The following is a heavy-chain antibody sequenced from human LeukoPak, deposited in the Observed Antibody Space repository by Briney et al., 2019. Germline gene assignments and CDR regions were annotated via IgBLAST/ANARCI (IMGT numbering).Heavy chain of an antibody. CDR3: ARGYCTGGSCLDDY. Sequence: GESLKISCKGSGYSFTTYWISWVRQMPGEGLVWMGRIDPSNSYTNYSPSFQGHVTISTDKSISTAYLQWSSLKASDTAMYYCARGYCTGGSCLDDYWGQGTLVTVSS. CDR1: GYSFTTYW. V-gene: IGHV5-10-1*01. CDR2: IDPSNSYT. J-gene: IGHJ4*02. D-gene: IGHD2-15*01.